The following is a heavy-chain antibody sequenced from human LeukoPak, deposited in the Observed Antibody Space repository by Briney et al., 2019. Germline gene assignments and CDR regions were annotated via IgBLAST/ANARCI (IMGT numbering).Heavy chain of an antibody. J-gene: IGHJ4*02. CDR3: AKDMVGSSWRYFDY. CDR2: ISGSGGST. Sequence: AGGSLRLSCAASGFTFSSYAMSWVRQAPGKGLEWVSAISGSGGSTYYADSVKGRFTISRDNAKNSLYLQMNSLRAEDTALYYCAKDMVGSSWRYFDYWGQGTLVTVSS. V-gene: IGHV3-23*01. D-gene: IGHD6-13*01. CDR1: GFTFSSYA.